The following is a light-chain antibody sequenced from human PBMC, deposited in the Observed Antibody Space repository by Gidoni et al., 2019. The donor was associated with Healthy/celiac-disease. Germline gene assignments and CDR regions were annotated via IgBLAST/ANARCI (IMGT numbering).Light chain of an antibody. J-gene: IGKJ1*01. CDR1: QSVSSSY. V-gene: IGKV3-20*01. Sequence: EILLLPSPRTLSLSPGERATLSCRASQSVSSSYLAWYQQKPGQAPRLLIYGASSRATGIPDRFSGSGSGTDFTLTISRLEPEDFAVYYCQQYGSSPTWTFGQGTKVEIK. CDR2: GAS. CDR3: QQYGSSPTWT.